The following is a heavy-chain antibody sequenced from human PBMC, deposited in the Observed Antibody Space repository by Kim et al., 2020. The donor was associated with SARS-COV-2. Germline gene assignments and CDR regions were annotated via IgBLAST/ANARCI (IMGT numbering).Heavy chain of an antibody. Sequence: TYYNPSPKSRVTISVDTSKNQFSLKLSSVTAADTAVYYCARLVWSWCIDYWGQGTLVTVSS. CDR3: ARLVWSWCIDY. CDR2: T. D-gene: IGHD2-8*01. J-gene: IGHJ4*02. V-gene: IGHV4-39*01.